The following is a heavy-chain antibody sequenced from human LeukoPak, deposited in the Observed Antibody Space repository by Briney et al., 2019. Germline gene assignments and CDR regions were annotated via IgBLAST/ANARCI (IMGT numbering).Heavy chain of an antibody. D-gene: IGHD3-3*01. V-gene: IGHV3-13*01. CDR2: IGAAGDT. J-gene: IGHJ3*02. CDR3: TRGHGIWSGSRLANAFDI. Sequence: PGGSLRLSCAASGITLSRYDMHWVRHTTGEGLEWLSAIGAAGDTYYSDSVKGRFTISRENAKNSLYLQMNSLRAGDTAVYFCTRGHGIWSGSRLANAFDIWGQGTMVTVSS. CDR1: GITLSRYD.